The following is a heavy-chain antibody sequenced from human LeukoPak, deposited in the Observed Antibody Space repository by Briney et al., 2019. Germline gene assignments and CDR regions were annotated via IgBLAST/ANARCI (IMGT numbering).Heavy chain of an antibody. Sequence: SETLPPTCTVSGGSISSSSYYWGWIRQPPGKGLEWIGSTYYSGSTYYNPSLESRVTISVDTSKNQFSLKLSSVTAADTAVYYCASAGSYSVDYWGQGTLVTVSS. D-gene: IGHD1-26*01. V-gene: IGHV4-39*01. CDR1: GGSISSSSYY. CDR3: ASAGSYSVDY. J-gene: IGHJ4*02. CDR2: TYYSGST.